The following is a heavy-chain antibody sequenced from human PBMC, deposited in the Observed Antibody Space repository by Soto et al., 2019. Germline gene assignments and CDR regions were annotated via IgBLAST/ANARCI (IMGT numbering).Heavy chain of an antibody. CDR1: ELTFSSYG. D-gene: IGHD3-22*01. V-gene: IGHV3-21*06. CDR2: ISSSTSFI. J-gene: IGHJ4*02. CDR3: ASGYYHRIGVYFNS. Sequence: GGSLRLSCAASELTFSSYGMNWVRQAPVMRLDCVSGISSSTSFIDYADSVKGRYTISRDNGKNSLYFQMNSLRAEDTAMYYCASGYYHRIGVYFNSLAQGTLVTVSS.